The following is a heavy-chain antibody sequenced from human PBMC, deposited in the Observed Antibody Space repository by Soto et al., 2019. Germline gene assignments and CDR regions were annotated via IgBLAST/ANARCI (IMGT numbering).Heavy chain of an antibody. Sequence: QVQLVESGGGVVQPGTSLRLSCVGSGFTFRSYVIHWVRQAPGKGLEWVALTSYDGSGKYYSDSVRGRFTISRDNSRNTVDLQMDSLRLEDTAVYYCARWGTTGGLDVWGQGTLVSVSS. J-gene: IGHJ1*01. V-gene: IGHV3-30*19. CDR2: TSYDGSGK. D-gene: IGHD3-16*01. CDR3: ARWGTTGGLDV. CDR1: GFTFRSYV.